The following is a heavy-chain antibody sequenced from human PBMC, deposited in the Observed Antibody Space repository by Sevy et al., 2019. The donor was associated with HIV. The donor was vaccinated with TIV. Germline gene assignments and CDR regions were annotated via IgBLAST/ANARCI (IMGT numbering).Heavy chain of an antibody. CDR3: ARLSYTGYYYGMDV. V-gene: IGHV4-4*07. J-gene: IGHJ6*02. CDR1: GGSISSYY. D-gene: IGHD2-2*02. CDR2: IYTSGST. Sequence: SETLSLTCTVSGGSISSYYWSWIRQPAGKGLEWIGRIYTSGSTNYNPSLKSRVTMSVDTSKNQFSLKLSPVTAEDTAVYYCARLSYTGYYYGMDVWGQGTTVTVSS.